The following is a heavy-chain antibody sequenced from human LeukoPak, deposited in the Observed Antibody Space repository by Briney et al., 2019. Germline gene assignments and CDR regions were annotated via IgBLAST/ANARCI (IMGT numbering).Heavy chain of an antibody. D-gene: IGHD7-27*01. CDR3: ARQLGIFGGNMDF. V-gene: IGHV3-33*01. Sequence: GGSLRLSCAASGFTFSSYAMHWVRQAPGKGLEWVAIIWYDGSNKYYADSVKGRFTISRDNSKNTLYLQMNSLGAEDTAVYYCARQLGIFGGNMDFWGQGTLVTVSS. CDR1: GFTFSSYA. CDR2: IWYDGSNK. J-gene: IGHJ4*02.